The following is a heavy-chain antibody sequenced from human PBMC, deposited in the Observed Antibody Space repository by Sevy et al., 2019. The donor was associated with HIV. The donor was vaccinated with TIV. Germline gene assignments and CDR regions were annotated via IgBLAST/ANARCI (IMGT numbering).Heavy chain of an antibody. V-gene: IGHV3-7*01. CDR1: GFLFWREW. D-gene: IGHD3-10*01. CDR2: IKQEGSEK. J-gene: IGHJ3*02. Sequence: GGALGLPRVALGFLFWREWVSWGRPTPEKGPGWVANIKQEGSEKNFVDSVKGRFTISRDNAKNSLYLQMNTLRVDDTAVYYCATKGGSRPNDAFDTWGQGTMVTVSS. CDR3: ATKGGSRPNDAFDT.